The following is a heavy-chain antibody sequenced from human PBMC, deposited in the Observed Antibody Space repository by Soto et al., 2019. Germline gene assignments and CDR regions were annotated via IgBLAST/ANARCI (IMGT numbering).Heavy chain of an antibody. CDR1: GDSVSSNSAA. V-gene: IGHV6-1*01. J-gene: IGHJ4*02. CDR3: ARTNYVWGSKPPYYFDY. D-gene: IGHD3-16*01. Sequence: SQTLSLTCAISGDSVSSNSAACNWIRQSPSRGLEWLGRTYYRSKWYNDYAVSVKSRITINPDTSKNQFSLQLNSVTPEDTAVYYCARTNYVWGSKPPYYFDYWGQGTLVTVSS. CDR2: TYYRSKWYN.